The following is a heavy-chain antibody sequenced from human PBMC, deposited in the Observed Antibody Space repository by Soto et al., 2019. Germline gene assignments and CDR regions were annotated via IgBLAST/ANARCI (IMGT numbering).Heavy chain of an antibody. Sequence: PSETLSLTCTVSGGSISSYYWSWIRQPPGKGLEWIGNIYYSGSTNYNPSLKSRVTISVVTSKNQCSLKLISVTAADTAVYYCARHEIAALSYDYYMDAWGKGTTVTVSS. CDR3: ARHEIAALSYDYYMDA. CDR2: IYYSGST. D-gene: IGHD6-13*01. J-gene: IGHJ6*03. CDR1: GGSISSYY. V-gene: IGHV4-59*08.